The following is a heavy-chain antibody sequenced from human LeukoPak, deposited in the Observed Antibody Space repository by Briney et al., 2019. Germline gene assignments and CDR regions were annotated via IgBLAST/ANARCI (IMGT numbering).Heavy chain of an antibody. CDR2: FYHGGST. CDR3: ARLLRRTYWYFDL. J-gene: IGHJ2*01. D-gene: IGHD3-22*01. Sequence: SETLSLTCGVSGFFITSGYYWGWIRQPPGKGLEWIGAFYHGGSTYYNPSLKSRVTISLDTSENQFSLRLSSVTAADSAVCYCARLLRRTYWYFDLWGRGTLVTVSS. CDR1: GFFITSGYY. V-gene: IGHV4-38-2*01.